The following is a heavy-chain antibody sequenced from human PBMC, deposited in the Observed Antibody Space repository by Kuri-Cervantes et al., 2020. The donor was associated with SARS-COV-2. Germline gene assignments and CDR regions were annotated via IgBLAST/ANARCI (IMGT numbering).Heavy chain of an antibody. D-gene: IGHD2-2*01. Sequence: ASVKVSCKASGYTFTGYYMHWVRQAPGQGLEWMGWINPNSGGTNYAQKFQGRVTMTRDTSISTAYMELSRLRSDDTAVYYCAGGYCSSTSRHYYYYYMDVWGKGTTVTVSS. CDR3: AGGYCSSTSRHYYYYYMDV. V-gene: IGHV1-2*02. CDR2: INPNSGGT. CDR1: GYTFTGYY. J-gene: IGHJ6*03.